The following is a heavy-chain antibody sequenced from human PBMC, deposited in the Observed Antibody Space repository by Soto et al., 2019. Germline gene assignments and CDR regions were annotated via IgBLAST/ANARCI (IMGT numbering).Heavy chain of an antibody. Sequence: QVQLVQSGAEVENPGASVKVSCKASGYTFSNFGINWVRQAPGQGLEWMGWITPYNGNANYAQKYQDRLTVTTDTSTNTAYLELRSLRSDDTAVYFCARGGFSGSYFAYWGQGTLVTVSS. CDR1: GYTFSNFG. D-gene: IGHD1-26*01. CDR2: ITPYNGNA. J-gene: IGHJ4*02. CDR3: ARGGFSGSYFAY. V-gene: IGHV1-18*04.